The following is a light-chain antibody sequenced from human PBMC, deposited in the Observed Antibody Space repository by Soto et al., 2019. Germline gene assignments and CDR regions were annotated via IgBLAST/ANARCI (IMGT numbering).Light chain of an antibody. V-gene: IGKV1D-12*01. Sequence: DIQMTQSPSSVSASVGDRVTITCRASQDIGSWFAWYQQKPGKVPKLLIYAASILQSGVPSRFSGNGSGTDFTLTINNLQPEDFATYYCQRAKSFPVSFGQGTRWENK. CDR3: QRAKSFPVS. CDR1: QDIGSW. CDR2: AAS. J-gene: IGKJ5*01.